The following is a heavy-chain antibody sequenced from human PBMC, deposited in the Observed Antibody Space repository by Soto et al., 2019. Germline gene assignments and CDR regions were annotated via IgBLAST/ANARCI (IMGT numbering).Heavy chain of an antibody. J-gene: IGHJ4*02. CDR3: ARHLLWFGELNL. V-gene: IGHV1-69*06. Sequence: KVSCKASVGTFSSYAISWVRQAPGQGLEWMGGIIPIFGTANYAQKFQGRVTITADKSTSTAYMELSSLRSEDTAVYYCARHLLWFGELNLWGQGTLVTVSS. CDR1: VGTFSSYA. D-gene: IGHD3-10*01. CDR2: IIPIFGTA.